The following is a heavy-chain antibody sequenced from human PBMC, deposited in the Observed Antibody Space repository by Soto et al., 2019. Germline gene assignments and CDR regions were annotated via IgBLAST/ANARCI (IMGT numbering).Heavy chain of an antibody. D-gene: IGHD1-26*01. CDR2: ISGSGDST. J-gene: IGHJ4*02. CDR3: ARRGSGSYSDC. Sequence: EVQLLESGGGLVQPGGSLRLSCAASGFTFSSYAMRWVRQAPGKGLEWVSAISGSGDSTYYADSVKGRFTSSRDNSKNTLYLQMTRLRAEDTAIYYCARRGSGSYSDCWGQGTLVTVSS. CDR1: GFTFSSYA. V-gene: IGHV3-23*01.